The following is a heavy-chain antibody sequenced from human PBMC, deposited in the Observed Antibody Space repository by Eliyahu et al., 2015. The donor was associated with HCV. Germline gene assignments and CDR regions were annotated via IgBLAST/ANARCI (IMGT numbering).Heavy chain of an antibody. V-gene: IGHV3-23*01. CDR3: AKCSSGWGNDAFDI. CDR2: IRGGGAYP. Sequence: EVHLLXSGGGLAQPGGSLTLSCXAXGFTFNNXAMNWXRXAPGKGLXWVSSIRGGGAYPNYADSVKGRFTISRDNSNNALYLQMNSLRAEDTAVYYCAKCSSGWGNDAFDIWGQGTMVTVSS. J-gene: IGHJ3*02. CDR1: GFTFNNXA. D-gene: IGHD6-19*01.